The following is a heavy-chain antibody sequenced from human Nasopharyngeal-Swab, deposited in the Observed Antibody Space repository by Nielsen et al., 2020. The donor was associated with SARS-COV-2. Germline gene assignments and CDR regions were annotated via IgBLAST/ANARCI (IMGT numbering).Heavy chain of an antibody. CDR2: IYYSGST. V-gene: IGHV4-30-4*01. CDR3: ASLKVGITIFGVVTDRLLDY. D-gene: IGHD3-3*01. J-gene: IGHJ4*02. Sequence: WIGQRPGKGLEWIGYIYYSGSTYYNPSLKSRVTISVDTSKNQFSLKLSSVTAADTAVYYCASLKVGITIFGVVTDRLLDYWGQGTLVTVSS.